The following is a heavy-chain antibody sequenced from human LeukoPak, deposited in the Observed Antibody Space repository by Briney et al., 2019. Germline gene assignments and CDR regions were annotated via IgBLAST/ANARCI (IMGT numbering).Heavy chain of an antibody. CDR3: ARDGDYSYDPEYYYYYYMDV. J-gene: IGHJ6*03. Sequence: GASVKVSCKASGGTFSSYAISWVRQAPGQGLEWMGGIIPIFGTANYAQKFQGRVTITADKSTSTAYMELSSLRSEDTAVYYCARDGDYSYDPEYYYYYYMDVWGKGTTVTVSS. CDR1: GGTFSSYA. D-gene: IGHD5-18*01. V-gene: IGHV1-69*06. CDR2: IIPIFGTA.